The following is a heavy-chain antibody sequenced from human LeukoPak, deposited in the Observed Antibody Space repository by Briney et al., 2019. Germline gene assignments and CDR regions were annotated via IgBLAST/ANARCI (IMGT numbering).Heavy chain of an antibody. J-gene: IGHJ4*02. CDR1: GFTFSSYS. CDR2: ISSSSSYI. D-gene: IGHD6-13*01. V-gene: IGHV3-21*01. CDR3: ARLLEQQLEPCFDY. Sequence: GGSLRFSCVASGFTFSSYSMNWVRQAPGKGLEWVSSISSSSSYIYYADSVKGRFTISRDNAKNSLYLQMNSLRAEDTAVYYCARLLEQQLEPCFDYWGQGTLVTVSS.